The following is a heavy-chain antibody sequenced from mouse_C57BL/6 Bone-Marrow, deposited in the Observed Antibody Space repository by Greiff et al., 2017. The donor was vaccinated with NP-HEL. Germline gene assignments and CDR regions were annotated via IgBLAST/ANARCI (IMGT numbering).Heavy chain of an antibody. V-gene: IGHV1-15*01. CDR3: TRCSSHWYFDV. CDR1: GYTFTDYE. D-gene: IGHD1-1*01. CDR2: IDPETGGT. J-gene: IGHJ1*03. Sequence: VQLQQSGAELVRPGASVTLSCKASGYTFTDYEMHWVKQTPVHGLEWIGAIDPETGGTAYNQKFKGKAILTADKSSSTAYMALRSLTSEDSAVYYCTRCSSHWYFDVWGTGTTVTVSS.